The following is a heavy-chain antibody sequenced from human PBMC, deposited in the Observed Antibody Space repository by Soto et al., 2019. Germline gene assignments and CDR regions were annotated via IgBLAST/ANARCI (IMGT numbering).Heavy chain of an antibody. V-gene: IGHV1-3*04. CDR1: GYTFTDYA. CDR3: AKASRMWTPDY. D-gene: IGHD2-21*01. J-gene: IGHJ4*02. CDR2: IATGNGNT. Sequence: ASVKVSCKTSGYTFTDYAIHWVRQAPGQTLEWLGWIATGNGNTRFSQRFQGRVTITRDTSATTAYMELTSLRSEATAVYYCAKASRMWTPDYWGQGTLVTVSS.